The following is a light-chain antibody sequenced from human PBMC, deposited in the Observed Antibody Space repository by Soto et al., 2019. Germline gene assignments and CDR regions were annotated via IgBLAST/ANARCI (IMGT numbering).Light chain of an antibody. CDR3: QQCGSSRRT. CDR2: GVS. V-gene: IGKV3-20*01. J-gene: IGKJ1*01. CDR1: QSVRPNF. Sequence: EIVLTQSPGTLSLSPGERATLSCRASQSVRPNFLAWYQQKPAQAPRLLIYGVSDRATGIPDRFSGSGSGTDFTLTITRLEPEDFAVYYCQQCGSSRRTFGQGTRVEIK.